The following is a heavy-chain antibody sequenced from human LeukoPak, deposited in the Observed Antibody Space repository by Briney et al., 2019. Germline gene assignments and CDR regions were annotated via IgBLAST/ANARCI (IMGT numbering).Heavy chain of an antibody. V-gene: IGHV3-74*01. Sequence: GGSLRLSSAASGFAFSNHWMHWVRQAPGKGLVWVSRISGDGSSTSYADSVKGRFTISRDNAKNTLYLQMNSLRAEDTAVYYSARRVRSTGWYIFDFWGQGTLVTVSS. D-gene: IGHD6-19*01. CDR3: ARRVRSTGWYIFDF. J-gene: IGHJ4*02. CDR1: GFAFSNHW. CDR2: ISGDGSST.